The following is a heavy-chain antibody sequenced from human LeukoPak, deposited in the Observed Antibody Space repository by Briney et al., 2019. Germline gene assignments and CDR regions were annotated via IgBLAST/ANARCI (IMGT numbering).Heavy chain of an antibody. CDR1: GFTFSNYW. J-gene: IGHJ6*02. V-gene: IGHV3-74*01. D-gene: IGHD2-2*01. Sequence: GGSLRLSCAASGFTFSNYWMYWVRQAPGKGLVWVSHVNTDGSRTTYADSVKGRFTISRDNAKRTLYLQMNSLRDEDTAVYYCARYCSSARFYENFNGMDVWGQGTTVTVSS. CDR2: VNTDGSRT. CDR3: ARYCSSARFYENFNGMDV.